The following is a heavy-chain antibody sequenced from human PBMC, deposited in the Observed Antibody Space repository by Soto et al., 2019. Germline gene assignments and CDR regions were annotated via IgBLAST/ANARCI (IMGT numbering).Heavy chain of an antibody. CDR3: ARDQEAGSFFPYYYGMDV. J-gene: IGHJ6*02. V-gene: IGHV3-48*03. D-gene: IGHD6-13*01. CDR1: GLTFSSYE. CDR2: ISSSGSTI. Sequence: EVQLVESGGGLVQPGGSLRLSCATSGLTFSSYEMNWVRQAPGKGREWVSYISSSGSTIYYADSVKGRFTISRDNAKNSLYLQMDSLRAEDTAVYYCARDQEAGSFFPYYYGMDVWGQGTTVTVSS.